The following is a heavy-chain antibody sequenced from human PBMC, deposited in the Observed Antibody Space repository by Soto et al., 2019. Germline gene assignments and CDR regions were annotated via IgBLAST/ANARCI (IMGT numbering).Heavy chain of an antibody. CDR3: ARDKAFGYTFDY. J-gene: IGHJ4*02. CDR2: VIPIFGTA. Sequence: SVKVSCKASGGTFSSYAISWVRQAPGQGLEWMGGVIPIFGTANYAQKFQGRVTITADESTSTAYMELSSLRSEDTAVYYCARDKAFGYTFDYWGQGTLVTVSS. CDR1: GGTFSSYA. D-gene: IGHD5-18*01. V-gene: IGHV1-69*13.